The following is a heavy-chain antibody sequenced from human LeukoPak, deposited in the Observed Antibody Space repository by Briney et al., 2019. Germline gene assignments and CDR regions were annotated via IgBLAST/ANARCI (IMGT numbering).Heavy chain of an antibody. V-gene: IGHV3-15*01. CDR1: GFTVSNAW. Sequence: PGGSLRLSCAASGFTVSNAWMSWVRQAPGKGLEWVGRIKSKTDGETTDYAAPVKGRSTISRDDSKNTLYLQMNSLKTEDTAVYYCTTVYSDSGGFYFNYCDYWGQGTLVTVSA. D-gene: IGHD3-22*01. CDR2: IKSKTDGETT. J-gene: IGHJ4*02. CDR3: TTVYSDSGGFYFNYCDY.